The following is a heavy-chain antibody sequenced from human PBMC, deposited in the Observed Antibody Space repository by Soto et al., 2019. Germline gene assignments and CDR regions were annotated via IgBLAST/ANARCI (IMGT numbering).Heavy chain of an antibody. CDR1: GFTFSSYG. J-gene: IGHJ6*03. CDR3: AKTLRGDYVDYYYYYMDV. CDR2: ISYDGSNK. D-gene: IGHD4-17*01. Sequence: GGSLRLSCAASGFTFSSYGMHWVRQAPGKGLEWVAVISYDGSNKYYADSVKGRFTISRDNSKNTLYLQMNSLRAEDTAVYYCAKTLRGDYVDYYYYYMDVWGKGTTVTVSS. V-gene: IGHV3-30*18.